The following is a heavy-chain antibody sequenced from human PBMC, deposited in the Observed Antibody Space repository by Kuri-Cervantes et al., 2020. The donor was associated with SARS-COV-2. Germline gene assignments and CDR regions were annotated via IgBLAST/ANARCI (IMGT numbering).Heavy chain of an antibody. D-gene: IGHD3-9*01. V-gene: IGHV4-61*01. Sequence: SETLSLTCTVSGGSISSSSYYWSWIRQPPGKGLEWIGHMYYSGSTNYNPSLKSRVTISIDTSKNQFSLNLRSVTPADTAVYYCARAVERVTGLLDHFDSWGQGTLVTVSS. CDR2: MYYSGST. CDR1: GGSISSSSYY. CDR3: ARAVERVTGLLDHFDS. J-gene: IGHJ4*02.